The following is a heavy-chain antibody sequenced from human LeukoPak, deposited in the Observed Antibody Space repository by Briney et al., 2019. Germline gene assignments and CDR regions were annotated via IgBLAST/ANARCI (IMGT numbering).Heavy chain of an antibody. CDR3: ARHLYYSASAFWYIDL. J-gene: IGHJ2*01. D-gene: IGHD3-10*01. Sequence: PSETLSLTCTLSGDSITSSDHYWVWIRQSPGKGLEWIGSVSHSGNTYYKSSLRSRVTVSLDTSKNEFSLILTSVTAADTAEYYCARHLYYSASAFWYIDLWGRGTLVIVSP. V-gene: IGHV4-39*01. CDR1: GDSITSSDHY. CDR2: VSHSGNT.